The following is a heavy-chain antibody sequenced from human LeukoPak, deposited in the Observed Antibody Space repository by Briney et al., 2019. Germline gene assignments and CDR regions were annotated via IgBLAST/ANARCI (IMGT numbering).Heavy chain of an antibody. CDR1: GYSFTSYW. D-gene: IGHD2-2*01. Sequence: GESLKISCKGSGYSFTSYWISWVRQMPGKGLEWMGRIDPSDSYTNYSPSFQGHVTISADKSISTAYLQWSSLKASDTATYYCARRGYCSSTSCYEGTNWFDPWGQGTLVTVSS. V-gene: IGHV5-10-1*01. CDR2: IDPSDSYT. J-gene: IGHJ5*02. CDR3: ARRGYCSSTSCYEGTNWFDP.